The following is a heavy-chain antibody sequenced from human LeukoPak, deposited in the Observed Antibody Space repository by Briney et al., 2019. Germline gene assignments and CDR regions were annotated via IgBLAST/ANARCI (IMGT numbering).Heavy chain of an antibody. CDR3: AKEADRADAFDI. CDR2: VFYSGYA. Sequence: PSETLSLTCTVSNDSLGTSYWSWLRQPPGKRLEWIGNVFYSGYANYNPSLKSRVTISIDTSKNQFSLSVTSVSAADTAVYYCAKEADRADAFDIWGQGTLVTVSS. J-gene: IGHJ3*02. CDR1: NDSLGTSY. D-gene: IGHD3-10*01. V-gene: IGHV4-59*01.